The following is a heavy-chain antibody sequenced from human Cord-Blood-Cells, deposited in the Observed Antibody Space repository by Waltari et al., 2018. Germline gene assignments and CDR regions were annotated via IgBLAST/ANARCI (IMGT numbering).Heavy chain of an antibody. CDR1: GYTFTSYA. V-gene: IGHV1-3*01. Sequence: QVQLVQSGAEVKKPGASVKVSCKASGYTFTSYAMHWVRQAPGQRLEWMGWINAGNGNTKYSQKFQGRVTITRDTSASTAYMELSSLRSEDTAVYYCARDFDGLLWFRELWSNNWFDPWGQGTLVTVSS. D-gene: IGHD3-10*01. CDR3: ARDFDGLLWFRELWSNNWFDP. CDR2: INAGNGNT. J-gene: IGHJ5*02.